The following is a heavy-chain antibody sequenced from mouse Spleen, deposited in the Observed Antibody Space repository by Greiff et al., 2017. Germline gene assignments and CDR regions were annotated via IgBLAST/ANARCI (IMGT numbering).Heavy chain of an antibody. D-gene: IGHD1-1*01. J-gene: IGHJ1*01. Sequence: VKLQESGPGLVAPSQSLSITCTVSGFSLTSYGVHWVRQPPGKGLEWLGVIWAGGSTNYNSALMSRLSISKDNSKSQVFLKMNSLQTDDTAMYYCARDFHYYGSSYGGYFDVWGAGTTVTVSS. CDR3: ARDFHYYGSSYGGYFDV. CDR2: IWAGGST. CDR1: GFSLTSYG. V-gene: IGHV2-9*02.